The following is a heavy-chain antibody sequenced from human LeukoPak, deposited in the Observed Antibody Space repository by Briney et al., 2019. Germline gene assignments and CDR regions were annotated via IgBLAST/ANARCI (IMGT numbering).Heavy chain of an antibody. CDR1: DDSFSSHY. V-gene: IGHV4-59*11. D-gene: IGHD4-17*01. J-gene: IGHJ3*02. CDR3: ARDLVTVTKGFDI. CDR2: ISYIGST. Sequence: PSETLSLTCAVSDDSFSSHYWTWIRQPPGKGLEWIGYISYIGSTDYNPSLKSRVTISIDTSKNQFSLKLSSVTAADTAVYYCARDLVTVTKGFDIWGQGTMVSVSS.